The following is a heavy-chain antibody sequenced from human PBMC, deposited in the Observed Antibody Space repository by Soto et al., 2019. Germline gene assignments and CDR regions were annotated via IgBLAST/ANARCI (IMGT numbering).Heavy chain of an antibody. Sequence: SVKVSCKASGGTFSSYAISWVRQAPGQGLEWMGGIIPIFGTANYAQKFQGRVTITADESTSTAYMELSSLRSEDTAVYYCARMPGRYSSSHYWFDPWGQGTLVTVSS. D-gene: IGHD6-13*01. CDR1: GGTFSSYA. CDR3: ARMPGRYSSSHYWFDP. V-gene: IGHV1-69*13. J-gene: IGHJ5*02. CDR2: IIPIFGTA.